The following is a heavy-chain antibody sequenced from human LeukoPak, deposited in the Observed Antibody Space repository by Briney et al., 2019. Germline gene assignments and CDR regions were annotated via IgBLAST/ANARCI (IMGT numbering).Heavy chain of an antibody. Sequence: PGGSLRLSCAASGFTFSSYNMNWVRQAPGKGLEWVSSISSSSSYIHYADSVKGRFTLSSDISRNTVYFQLNNLRVEDTAIYYCARASWVSTTDAVRWGQGTLVTVSS. V-gene: IGHV3-21*04. CDR3: ARASWVSTTDAVR. CDR2: ISSSSSYI. J-gene: IGHJ4*02. CDR1: GFTFSSYN. D-gene: IGHD1-14*01.